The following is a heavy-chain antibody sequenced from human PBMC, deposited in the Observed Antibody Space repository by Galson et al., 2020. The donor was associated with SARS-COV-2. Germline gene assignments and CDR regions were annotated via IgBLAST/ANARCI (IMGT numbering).Heavy chain of an antibody. CDR3: ARPYSTGWKGAMEV. Sequence: GESLKISCAATGFTFSSYWMNWVRQAPGKGLEWVANIKEDGSEKYYVDSVKGRFTISRDNARNSLYLQMNGLRDDYTAVYYCARPYSTGWKGAMEVWGQGTTFTVSS. J-gene: IGHJ6*02. CDR1: GFTFSSYW. V-gene: IGHV3-7*01. D-gene: IGHD6-25*01. CDR2: IKEDGSEK.